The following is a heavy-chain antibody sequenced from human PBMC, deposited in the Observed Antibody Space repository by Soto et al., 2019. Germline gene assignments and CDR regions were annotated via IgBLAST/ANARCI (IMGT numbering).Heavy chain of an antibody. CDR1: GGSISSYY. J-gene: IGHJ5*02. CDR3: ARVVFGRWRELFHWFDP. Sequence: SETLSLTCPVSGGSISSYYWSWIRQPPAKGLECIGYIYYSGSTNYNPSLKSRVTISVDTSKNQFSLKLSSVTAADTAVYYCARVVFGRWRELFHWFDPWGQGTLVTVSS. D-gene: IGHD3-10*01. V-gene: IGHV4-59*01. CDR2: IYYSGST.